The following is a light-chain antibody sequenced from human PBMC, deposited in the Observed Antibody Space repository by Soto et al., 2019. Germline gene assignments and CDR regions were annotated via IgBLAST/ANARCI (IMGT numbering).Light chain of an antibody. Sequence: DLQMTQSPSSLSASVGDRVTITCPASQDITHQLNWYQPKPGKAPNLLIYGGSNLETGVPSRFSGSGSGTDSTSTISRQQAEDIGTYFCQHYDSLFTFGQGTKMDIK. J-gene: IGKJ5*01. CDR3: QHYDSLFT. CDR2: GGS. CDR1: QDITHQ. V-gene: IGKV1-33*01.